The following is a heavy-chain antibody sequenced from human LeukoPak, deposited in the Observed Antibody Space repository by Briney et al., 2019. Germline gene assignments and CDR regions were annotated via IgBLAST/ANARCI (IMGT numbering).Heavy chain of an antibody. D-gene: IGHD3-22*01. CDR1: GFTVSSNY. Sequence: PGGSLRLSCAASGFTVSSNYMSWVRQAPGKGLERVSVIYSGGSTYYADSVKGRFTISRDNSKNTLYLQMNSLRAEDTAVYYCARDGPYYGSSGYYYAFDTWGQGTMVTVSS. CDR3: ARDGPYYGSSGYYYAFDT. V-gene: IGHV3-66*01. CDR2: IYSGGST. J-gene: IGHJ3*02.